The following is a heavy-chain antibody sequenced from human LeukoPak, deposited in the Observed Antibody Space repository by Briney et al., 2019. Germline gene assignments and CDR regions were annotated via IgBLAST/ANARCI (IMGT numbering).Heavy chain of an antibody. D-gene: IGHD6-13*01. CDR2: INHSGST. CDR3: AREPTYSSSWYTSCDY. V-gene: IGHV4-34*01. CDR1: GGSFSGYY. J-gene: IGHJ4*02. Sequence: PSETLSLTCAVYGGSFSGYYWSWIRQPPGKGLEWIGEINHSGSTNYNPSLKSRVTISVDTSKNQFSLKLSSVTAEDTAVYYCAREPTYSSSWYTSCDYWGQGTLVTVSS.